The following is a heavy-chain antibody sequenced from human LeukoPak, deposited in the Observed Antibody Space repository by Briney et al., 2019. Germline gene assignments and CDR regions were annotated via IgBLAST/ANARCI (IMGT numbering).Heavy chain of an antibody. V-gene: IGHV3-23*01. J-gene: IGHJ2*01. Sequence: PGGSLRLSCAASGFTFSSYAMSWVRQAPGKGLEWASAISGSGGSTYYTDSISGSGGSTYYADSVKGRFTISRDNSENTLYLQMNSLRAEDTAVYYCALSFGGVLDWGRFDLWGRGTLLTVSS. CDR3: ALSFGGVLDWGRFDL. CDR1: GFTFSSYA. CDR2: ISGSGGSTYYTDSISGSGGST. D-gene: IGHD3-16*01.